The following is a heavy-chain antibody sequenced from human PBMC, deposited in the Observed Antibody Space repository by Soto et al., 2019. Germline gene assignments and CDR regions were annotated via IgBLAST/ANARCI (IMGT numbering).Heavy chain of an antibody. Sequence: ASVKVSCKASGYTFTSYDINWVRQATGQGLEWMGWMNPNSGNTGYAQKFQGRVTMTRNTSISTAYMELSSLRSEDTAVYYCARVGVSYGSGSYYPWDYYYMDVWGEGTTVTVSS. D-gene: IGHD3-10*01. CDR1: GYTFTSYD. CDR2: MNPNSGNT. CDR3: ARVGVSYGSGSYYPWDYYYMDV. V-gene: IGHV1-8*01. J-gene: IGHJ6*03.